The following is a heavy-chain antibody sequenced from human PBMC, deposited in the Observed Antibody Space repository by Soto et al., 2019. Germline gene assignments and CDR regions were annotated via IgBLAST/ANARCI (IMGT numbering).Heavy chain of an antibody. CDR2: IYRDDAK. V-gene: IGHV2-5*02. J-gene: IGHJ4*02. Sequence: QITLKESGPTLVKPTQTLTLTCTFSGFSLSSPAVGVNWIRQPPGKALERLAPIYRDDAKQYSPSLRSTLTITKDSSQIQVVRTVANMDPVDTATYCCAHGGGWLSGYWGQGTVVTVSS. CDR3: AHGGGWLSGY. CDR1: GFSLSSPAVG. D-gene: IGHD3-22*01.